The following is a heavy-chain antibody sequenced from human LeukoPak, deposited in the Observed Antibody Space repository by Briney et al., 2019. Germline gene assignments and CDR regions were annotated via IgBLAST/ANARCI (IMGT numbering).Heavy chain of an antibody. CDR3: ARGLEVGARD. D-gene: IGHD1-26*01. CDR2: IYSGGST. CDR1: GFTISNYE. Sequence: AGGSLRLSCAASGFTISNYEMNWVRQAPGKGLEWVSVIYSGGSTYYADSVKGRFTISRHNSKNTLYLQMNSLRAEDTAVYYCARGLEVGARDWGQGTLVTVSS. V-gene: IGHV3-53*04. J-gene: IGHJ4*02.